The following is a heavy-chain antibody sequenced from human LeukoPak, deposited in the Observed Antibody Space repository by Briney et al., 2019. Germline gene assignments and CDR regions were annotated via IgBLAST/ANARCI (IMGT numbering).Heavy chain of an antibody. CDR2: IFHTGSA. J-gene: IGHJ4*02. V-gene: IGHV4-59*08. CDR3: VRQPYLSGAYYFDY. Sequence: SETLSLTCTVSGGSISGYYWSWIRQPPGKGLEWIGYIFHTGSANYNPSLKSRVTMSVDTSKNQFSLKLSSVTAADTAVYYCVRQPYLSGAYYFDYWVQGTLVTVSS. CDR1: GGSISGYY. D-gene: IGHD2-15*01.